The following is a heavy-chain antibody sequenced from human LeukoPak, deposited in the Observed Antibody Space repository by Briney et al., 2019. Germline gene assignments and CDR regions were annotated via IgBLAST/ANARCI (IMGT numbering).Heavy chain of an antibody. CDR1: GFRFSSYE. D-gene: IGHD7-27*01. CDR3: ARIHKLGILAHFDY. V-gene: IGHV3-48*03. J-gene: IGHJ4*02. CDR2: ISSSGSTI. Sequence: GGSLRLSCAASGFRFSSYEMNWDRQAPGKGLEWVSYISSSGSTIYYADSVKGRFTLSRDNAKNSLYLQMNSLRAEDTAVYYCARIHKLGILAHFDYWGQGTLVTVSS.